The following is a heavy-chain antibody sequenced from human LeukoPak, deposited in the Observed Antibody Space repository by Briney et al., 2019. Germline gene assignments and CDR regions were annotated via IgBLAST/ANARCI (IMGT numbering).Heavy chain of an antibody. CDR2: INPDGSST. J-gene: IGHJ3*02. D-gene: IGHD3-10*01. CDR1: GFSFSTYW. V-gene: IGHV3-74*01. CDR3: ARSMVRGDI. Sequence: GGSLRLSCAASGFSFSTYWMHWVRQAPGKGLVWVARINPDGSSTSYADSVKGRFTISRDNAKNTLYLQMNSLRAEDTAVYYCARSMVRGDIWGQGTMVTVSS.